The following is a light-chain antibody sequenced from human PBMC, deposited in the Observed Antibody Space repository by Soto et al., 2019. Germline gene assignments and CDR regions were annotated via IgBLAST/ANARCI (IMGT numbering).Light chain of an antibody. CDR2: AAS. V-gene: IGKV1-39*01. Sequence: DIQMTQSPSSLSASVGYRFTITCRASQSISSYLNWYQQKPGKAPKLLIYAASTLQSGVPSRFSGSGSGTDFTLAISCLQSEDFATYYCQQLNGYPPTFGPGTTVDIK. J-gene: IGKJ1*01. CDR3: QQLNGYPPT. CDR1: QSISSY.